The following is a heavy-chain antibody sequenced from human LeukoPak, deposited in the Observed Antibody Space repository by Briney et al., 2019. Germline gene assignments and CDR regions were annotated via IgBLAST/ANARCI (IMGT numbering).Heavy chain of an antibody. D-gene: IGHD6-13*01. CDR1: GGSISSYY. V-gene: IGHV4-59*01. CDR3: ARQELEGSRWYAFDI. J-gene: IGHJ3*02. Sequence: SETLSLTCTVSGGSISSYYWSWLRQPPGKGLEWLGYIYYSGSTNYNPSLKSRVTISVATSKNQFSLKLSSVTAADTAVYYCARQELEGSRWYAFDIWGQGTMVTVSS. CDR2: IYYSGST.